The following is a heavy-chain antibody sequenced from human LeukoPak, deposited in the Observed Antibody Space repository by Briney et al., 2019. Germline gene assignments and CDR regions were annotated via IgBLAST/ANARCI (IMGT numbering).Heavy chain of an antibody. J-gene: IGHJ4*02. Sequence: SETLSLTCTVSGGSISSSSYYWGWIRQPPGKGLEWIGSIFHSGSSYYNPSLKSRVTISVDTSKNQFSLKLYSVTAADTAVYHCARLLGGYSYGPIFYYFDYWGQGTLVTVSS. CDR3: ARLLGGYSYGPIFYYFDY. V-gene: IGHV4-39*01. CDR2: IFHSGSS. CDR1: GGSISSSSYY. D-gene: IGHD5-18*01.